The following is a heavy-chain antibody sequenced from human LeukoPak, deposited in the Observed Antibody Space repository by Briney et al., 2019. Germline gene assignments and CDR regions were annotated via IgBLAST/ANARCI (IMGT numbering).Heavy chain of an antibody. V-gene: IGHV3-74*01. CDR2: INSDGSST. D-gene: IGHD1-26*01. J-gene: IGHJ4*02. CDR3: ARGGSYYCDY. CDR1: GITFSGSG. Sequence: PGGSLRLSCAASGITFSGSGMSWVRQAPGKGLVWVSRINSDGSSTTYADSVKGRFTISRNNAKNTLYLQMNSLRAEDTAVYYCARGGSYYCDYWGQGTLVTVSS.